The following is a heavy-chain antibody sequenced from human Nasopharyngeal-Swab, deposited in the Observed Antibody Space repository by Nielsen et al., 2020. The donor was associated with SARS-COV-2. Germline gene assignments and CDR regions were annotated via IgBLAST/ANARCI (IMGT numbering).Heavy chain of an antibody. CDR3: ARKDVFAYGVDAFDI. J-gene: IGHJ3*02. CDR1: GCTFSSYA. Sequence: GESLKISWAASGCTFSSYAMTWVRQAPGKGLEWVSVVTGSGYGTDYADSVKGRFTISRDNAKNTLYLQMNSLRAEDTAVYYCARKDVFAYGVDAFDIWGQGTMVTVSS. V-gene: IGHV3-23*01. D-gene: IGHD3-10*01. CDR2: VTGSGYGT.